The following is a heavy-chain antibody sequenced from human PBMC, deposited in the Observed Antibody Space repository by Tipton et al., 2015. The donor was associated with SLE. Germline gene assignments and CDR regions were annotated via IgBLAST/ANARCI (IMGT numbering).Heavy chain of an antibody. D-gene: IGHD5-12*01. CDR1: GGSISSHY. CDR3: ARAPSGLVWFDP. CDR2: IYTTGST. J-gene: IGHJ5*02. V-gene: IGHV4-4*09. Sequence: TLSLTCTVSGGSISSHYWSWIRQPAGEGLEWIGYIYTTGSTNHNPSLKSRVTISVDTSKNQFSLKLSSVTAADTAVYYCARAPSGLVWFDPWGQGTLVTVSS.